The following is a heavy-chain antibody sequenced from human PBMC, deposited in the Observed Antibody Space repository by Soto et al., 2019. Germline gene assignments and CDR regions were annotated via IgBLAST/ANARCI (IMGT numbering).Heavy chain of an antibody. J-gene: IGHJ4*02. CDR3: ARTINSCYYFDY. D-gene: IGHD1-20*01. Sequence: SVKVSCKASGGTFSSYAISWVRQAPGQGLEWMGGIIPIFGTANYAQKFQGRVTITADESTSTAYMELSSLGSEDTAIYYCARTINSCYYFDYWGQGTLVTVSS. CDR2: IIPIFGTA. CDR1: GGTFSSYA. V-gene: IGHV1-69*13.